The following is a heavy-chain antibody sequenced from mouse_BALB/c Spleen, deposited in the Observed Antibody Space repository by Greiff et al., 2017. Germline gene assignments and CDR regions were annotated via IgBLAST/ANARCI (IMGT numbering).Heavy chain of an antibody. D-gene: IGHD2-4*01. CDR3: ARSSTMITGFAY. V-gene: IGHV1-87*01. CDR2: IYPGDGDT. CDR1: GYTFTSYW. Sequence: QVHVKQSGAELARPGASVKLSCKASGYTFTSYWMQWVKQRPGQGLEWIGAIYPGDGDTRYTQKFKGKATLTADKSSSTAYMQLSSLASEDSAVYYCARSSTMITGFAYWGQGTLVTVSA. J-gene: IGHJ3*01.